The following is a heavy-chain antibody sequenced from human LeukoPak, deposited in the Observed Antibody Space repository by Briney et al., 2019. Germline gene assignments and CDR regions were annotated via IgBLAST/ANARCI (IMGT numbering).Heavy chain of an antibody. CDR1: GFTFSSYA. CDR2: ISGSGGSI. Sequence: PGGSLRLSCAASGFTFSSYAMSWVRQAPGKGLEWVSAISGSGGSIYYADSVKGRFTISRDNSKNTLYLQMNSLRAEDTAVYYCAKDRSPAVAVPFDPWGQGTLVTVSS. CDR3: AKDRSPAVAVPFDP. D-gene: IGHD6-19*01. V-gene: IGHV3-23*01. J-gene: IGHJ5*02.